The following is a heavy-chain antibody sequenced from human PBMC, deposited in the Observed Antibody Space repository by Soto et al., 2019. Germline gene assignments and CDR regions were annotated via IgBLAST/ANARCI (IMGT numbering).Heavy chain of an antibody. CDR1: GYTFPSYA. D-gene: IGHD6-19*01. J-gene: IGHJ4*02. Sequence: GASVTVSCKASGYTFPSYAMHWVRQAPGQRLEWMGWINAGNGNTKYSQKFQGRVTITRDTSASTAYMELSSLRSEDTAVYYCARDQDSSGWSRYWGQGTLVTVSS. V-gene: IGHV1-3*01. CDR3: ARDQDSSGWSRY. CDR2: INAGNGNT.